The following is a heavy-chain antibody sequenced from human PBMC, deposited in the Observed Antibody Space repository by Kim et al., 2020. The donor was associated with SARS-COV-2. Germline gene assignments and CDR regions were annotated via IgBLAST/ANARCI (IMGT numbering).Heavy chain of an antibody. J-gene: IGHJ4*02. CDR2: INNGGDRT. CDR3: AIGYGLGSTLPFGY. CDR1: GFTFRTYA. Sequence: GGSLRLSCAASGFTFRTYAMSWVRQAPGEGLECVSSINNGGDRTFYTDSLRGRFTVSRDNSKNTLYLQMNSLRDEDTAVYYCAIGYGLGSTLPFGYWGQGTLVTVSS. V-gene: IGHV3-23*01. D-gene: IGHD3-10*01.